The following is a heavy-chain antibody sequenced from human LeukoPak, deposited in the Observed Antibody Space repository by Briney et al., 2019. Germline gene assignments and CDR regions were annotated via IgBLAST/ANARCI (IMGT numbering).Heavy chain of an antibody. CDR2: ISGSGGST. CDR3: ARSYSSSWSIWFDP. D-gene: IGHD6-13*01. CDR1: GFTFSSYA. J-gene: IGHJ5*02. V-gene: IGHV3-23*01. Sequence: GGSLRLSCAASGFTFSSYAMSWVRQAPGKGLEWVSTISGSGGSTYYADSVKGRFTISRDNSKNTLYLQMNGLRAEDTAVYYCARSYSSSWSIWFDPWGQGTLVTVSS.